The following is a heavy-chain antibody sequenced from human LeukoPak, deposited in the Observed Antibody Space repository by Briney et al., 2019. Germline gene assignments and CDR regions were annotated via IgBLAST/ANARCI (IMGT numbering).Heavy chain of an antibody. J-gene: IGHJ2*01. CDR1: GGSISSGDYY. Sequence: ASETLSLTCTVSGGSISSGDYYWSWIRQPPGKGLEWIGYIYYSGSTYYNPSLKSRVTISADTSKNQFSLKLSSVTAADTAVYYCARDFVSYWYFDLWGRGTLVTVSS. CDR2: IYYSGST. D-gene: IGHD2-21*01. V-gene: IGHV4-30-4*01. CDR3: ARDFVSYWYFDL.